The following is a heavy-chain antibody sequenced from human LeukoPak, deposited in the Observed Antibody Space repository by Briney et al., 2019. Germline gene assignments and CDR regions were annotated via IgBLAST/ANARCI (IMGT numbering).Heavy chain of an antibody. CDR3: AHDDSSGNGAFRCQDY. J-gene: IGHJ4*02. CDR1: GVPFKNYG. CDR2: ISGGGGST. V-gene: IGHV3-23*01. D-gene: IGHD3-22*01. Sequence: GGTLRLSGVVSGVPFKNYGMTWVRQAPGKGLEWVSGISGGGGSTFYADSVKGRFTMSRDNSKNTVYLQMNSLRFEDTAQYYCAHDDSSGNGAFRCQDYWGQGTLVTVSS.